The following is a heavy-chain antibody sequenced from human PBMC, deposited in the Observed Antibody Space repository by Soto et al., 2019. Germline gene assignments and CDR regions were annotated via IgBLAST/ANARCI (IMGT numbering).Heavy chain of an antibody. CDR1: GFTLTSSA. CDR3: AAELGHYYGMDV. D-gene: IGHD7-27*01. Sequence: ASVKVACKAYGFTLTSSAVQWLRQARGQRLEWIGWIVVGSGNTNYAQKFQERVTITRDMSTSTAYMELSSLRSEDTAVYYCAAELGHYYGMDVWGQGTTVTVSS. V-gene: IGHV1-58*01. CDR2: IVVGSGNT. J-gene: IGHJ6*02.